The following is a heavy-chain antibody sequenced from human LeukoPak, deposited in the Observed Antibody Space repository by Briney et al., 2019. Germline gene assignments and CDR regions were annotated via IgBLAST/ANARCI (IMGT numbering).Heavy chain of an antibody. V-gene: IGHV4-34*01. CDR1: GGSFSGYY. CDR3: ASSRVLELRLFYYFDY. J-gene: IGHJ4*02. CDR2: INHSGST. D-gene: IGHD1-7*01. Sequence: SETLSLTCAVYGGSFSGYYWSWIRQPPGQGLEWIGEINHSGSTNYNPSPKSRVTISVDTSKNQFSLKLSSVTAADTAVYYCASSRVLELRLFYYFDYWGQGTLVTVSS.